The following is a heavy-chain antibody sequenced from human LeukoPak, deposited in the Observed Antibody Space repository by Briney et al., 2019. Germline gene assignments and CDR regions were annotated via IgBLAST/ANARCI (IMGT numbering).Heavy chain of an antibody. CDR1: GGSLSGYY. Sequence: SETLSLTCAVYGGSLSGYYWSWIRQPPRKGLEWIGEIYHSGSTSYNPSLKSRVTISVDTSKNQFSLKLSSVTAADTAVYYCARGPPEWPLDYWGQGTLVTVSS. J-gene: IGHJ4*02. V-gene: IGHV4-34*01. CDR3: ARGPPEWPLDY. D-gene: IGHD3-3*01. CDR2: IYHSGST.